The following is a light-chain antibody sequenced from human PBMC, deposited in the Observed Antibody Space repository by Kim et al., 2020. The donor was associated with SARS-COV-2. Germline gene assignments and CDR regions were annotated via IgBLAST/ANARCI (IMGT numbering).Light chain of an antibody. CDR1: QSISSTY. V-gene: IGKV3-20*01. J-gene: IGKJ2*01. Sequence: EIVLTQSPGTLSLSPGERATLSCRASQSISSTYLAWYQQKPGQAPRLLIYGASNRATGIPDRLSGSGSGTDFTLTISRLEPEDSAVYYCQRYGSFGQGTKLEI. CDR2: GAS. CDR3: QRYGS.